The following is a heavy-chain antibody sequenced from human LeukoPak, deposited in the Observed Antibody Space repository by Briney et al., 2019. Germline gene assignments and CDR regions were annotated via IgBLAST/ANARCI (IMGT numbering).Heavy chain of an antibody. Sequence: GGSLRLSCAVSGFIFDDYAMHWVRQAPGKGLEWVSGITWGRDNLAYAASVKGRFTISRDNAKNSLYLQMNSLRAEDTAVYYCARDGYDYVWGSYRDDAFDIWGQGTMVTVSS. D-gene: IGHD3-16*02. CDR3: ARDGYDYVWGSYRDDAFDI. J-gene: IGHJ3*02. CDR2: ITWGRDNL. CDR1: GFIFDDYA. V-gene: IGHV3-9*01.